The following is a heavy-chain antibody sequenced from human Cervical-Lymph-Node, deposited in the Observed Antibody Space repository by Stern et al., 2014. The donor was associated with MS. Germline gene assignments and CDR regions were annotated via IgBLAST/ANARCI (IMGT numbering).Heavy chain of an antibody. J-gene: IGHJ3*02. Sequence: DQLVESGGGAVQPGRSLRLSCAASGFIFSNSAMHWVRQAPGKGLEWGSTITFDGSSRYYTDSVKGRFTISRVNSENTLSLQLNTPRPDDTAVYYCASGTSNEFGPFDMWGQGAMVTVSS. D-gene: IGHD3-16*01. CDR1: GFIFSNSA. CDR2: ITFDGSSR. CDR3: ASGTSNEFGPFDM. V-gene: IGHV3-30*04.